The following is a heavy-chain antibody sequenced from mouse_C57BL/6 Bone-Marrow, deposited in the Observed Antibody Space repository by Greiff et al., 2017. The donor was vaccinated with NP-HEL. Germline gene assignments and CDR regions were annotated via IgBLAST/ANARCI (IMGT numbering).Heavy chain of an antibody. CDR2: IWSGGST. V-gene: IGHV2-2*01. CDR1: GFSLTSYG. J-gene: IGHJ4*01. Sequence: VKLMESGPGLVQPSQSLSITCTVSGFSLTSYGVHWVRQSPGKGLEWLGVIWSGGSTDYNAAFISRLSISKDNSKSQVFFKMNSLQADDTAIYYCARMDYGRYYAMDYWGQGTSVTVSS. CDR3: ARMDYGRYYAMDY. D-gene: IGHD1-1*01.